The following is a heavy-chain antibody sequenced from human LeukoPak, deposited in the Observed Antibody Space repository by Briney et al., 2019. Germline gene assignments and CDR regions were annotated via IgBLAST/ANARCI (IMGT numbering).Heavy chain of an antibody. V-gene: IGHV3-23*01. Sequence: GGSLRLSCAASGFTFSSYAMSWARQAPGKGLEWVSAISGSGGSTYYADSVKGRFTISRDNSKNTLYLQMNSLRAEDTAVYYCAKEVRIGIAARPGWFDPWGQGTLVTVSS. J-gene: IGHJ5*02. D-gene: IGHD6-6*01. CDR2: ISGSGGST. CDR1: GFTFSSYA. CDR3: AKEVRIGIAARPGWFDP.